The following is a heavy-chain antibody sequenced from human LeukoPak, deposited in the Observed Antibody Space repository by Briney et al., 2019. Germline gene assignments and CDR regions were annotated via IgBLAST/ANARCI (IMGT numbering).Heavy chain of an antibody. J-gene: IGHJ3*01. CDR3: ARVVYSSGYSQGFDV. Sequence: GGSLRLSCAASGFTFSSYSMNWVRQAPGKGLEWVSSISSSSSYIYYADSVKGRFTISRDNAKNSLYLQMDSLRAEDTAVYYCARVVYSSGYSQGFDVWGQGTMVTVSS. D-gene: IGHD3-22*01. CDR2: ISSSSSYI. V-gene: IGHV3-21*01. CDR1: GFTFSSYS.